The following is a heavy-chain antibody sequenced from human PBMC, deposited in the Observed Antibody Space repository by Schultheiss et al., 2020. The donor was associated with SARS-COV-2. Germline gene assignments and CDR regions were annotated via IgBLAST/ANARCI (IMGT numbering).Heavy chain of an antibody. CDR3: ARPRDGYRGFIDY. J-gene: IGHJ4*02. CDR1: GGSISSYY. CDR2: IYYSGST. Sequence: SETSLTCTVSGGSISSYYWSWIRQPPGKGLEWIGYIYYSGSTNYNPSLKSRVTISVDTSKNQFSLKLSSVTAADTAVYYCARPRDGYRGFIDYWGQGTLVTVSS. D-gene: IGHD5-24*01. V-gene: IGHV4-59*08.